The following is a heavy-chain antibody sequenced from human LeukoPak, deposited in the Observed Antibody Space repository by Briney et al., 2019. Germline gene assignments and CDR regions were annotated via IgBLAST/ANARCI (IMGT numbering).Heavy chain of an antibody. Sequence: PSETLSLTCPVSGGSISSYYWSWIRQPPGKGLEWIGYIYYSGSTNYNPSLKSRVTISVDTSKNQFSLKLSSVTAADTAVYYCARGLDDFWSGFYYYYMDVWGKGTTVSVSS. CDR2: IYYSGST. CDR3: ARGLDDFWSGFYYYYMDV. CDR1: GGSISSYY. D-gene: IGHD3-3*01. J-gene: IGHJ6*03. V-gene: IGHV4-59*01.